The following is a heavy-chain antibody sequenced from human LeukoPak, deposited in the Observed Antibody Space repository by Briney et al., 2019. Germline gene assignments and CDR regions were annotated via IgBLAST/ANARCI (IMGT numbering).Heavy chain of an antibody. CDR2: IKQDGSQE. CDR1: RFTLSTYW. V-gene: IGHV3-7*01. D-gene: IGHD6-13*01. J-gene: IGHJ3*02. CDR3: ARDRGSSWLNDAFDI. Sequence: GGSLRLSCAASRFTLSTYWMSWVRQAPGKGLEWVAHIKQDGSQEYYVDSVKGRFTISRDSAKNSLYLQMNSLRAEDTAVYYCARDRGSSWLNDAFDIWGQGTMVTVSS.